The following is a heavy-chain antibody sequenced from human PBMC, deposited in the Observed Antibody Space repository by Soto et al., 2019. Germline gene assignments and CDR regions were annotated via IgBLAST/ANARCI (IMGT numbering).Heavy chain of an antibody. CDR1: GYTFTSYG. CDR2: ISAYNGNT. CDR3: ARDGPYYDSSGYYSDY. J-gene: IGHJ4*02. Sequence: ASVKGSCEASGYTFTSYGISWVRQAPGQGLGWMGWISAYNGNTNYAQKLQGRVTMTTDTSTSTAYMELRSLRSDDTAVYYCARDGPYYDSSGYYSDYWGQGTLVTVAS. V-gene: IGHV1-18*01. D-gene: IGHD3-22*01.